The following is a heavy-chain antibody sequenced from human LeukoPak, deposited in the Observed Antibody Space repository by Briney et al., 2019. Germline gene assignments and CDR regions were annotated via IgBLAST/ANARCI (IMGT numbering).Heavy chain of an antibody. CDR3: AKDIRSSGSYWDAFDI. V-gene: IGHV3-43*02. D-gene: IGHD1-26*01. J-gene: IGHJ3*02. CDR2: ICGDGGST. CDR1: GFTFDDYA. Sequence: GGSLRLSCAASGFTFDDYAMHWVRQAPGEGREWGSVICGDGGSTYYADSVKGRFTISRDNSKNSLYLQMNSLRTEDTALYYCAKDIRSSGSYWDAFDIWGQGTMVTVSS.